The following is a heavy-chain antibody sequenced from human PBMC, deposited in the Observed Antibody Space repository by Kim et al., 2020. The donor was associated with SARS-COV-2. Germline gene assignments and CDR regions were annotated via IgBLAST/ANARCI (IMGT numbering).Heavy chain of an antibody. CDR3: ARGLKRAAGYYYYYGMDV. J-gene: IGHJ6*02. CDR1: GYTFTSYD. CDR2: MNPNSGNT. D-gene: IGHD6-13*01. Sequence: ASVKVSCKASGYTFTSYDINWVRQATGQGLEWMGWMNPNSGNTGYAQKFQGRVTMTRNTSISTAYMELSSLRSEDTAVYYCARGLKRAAGYYYYYGMDVWGQGTTVTVSS. V-gene: IGHV1-8*01.